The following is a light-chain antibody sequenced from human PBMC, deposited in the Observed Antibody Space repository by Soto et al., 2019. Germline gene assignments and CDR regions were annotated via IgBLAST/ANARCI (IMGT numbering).Light chain of an antibody. V-gene: IGLV2-14*01. Sequence: LTQPASVSGSPGQSITISCTGTSSDVGAYNYVSWYQQHPGKAPKLMIYEVSNRPSGVSNRFSGSKSGNMASLTIFGLQAEDEADYYCSSYTSSSSYVFGTGTKVTVL. CDR1: SSDVGAYNY. CDR2: EVS. CDR3: SSYTSSSSYV. J-gene: IGLJ1*01.